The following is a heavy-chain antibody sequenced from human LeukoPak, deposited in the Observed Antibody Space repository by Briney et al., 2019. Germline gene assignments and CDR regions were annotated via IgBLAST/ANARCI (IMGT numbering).Heavy chain of an antibody. D-gene: IGHD3-10*01. CDR2: VSFSSTTI. V-gene: IGHV3-48*01. J-gene: IGHJ3*02. CDR1: GFTFSSYE. CDR3: ARDSPSVYYRLGAFDI. Sequence: GGSLRLSCAASGFTFSSYEMNWVRQAPGKGLEWVSYVSFSSTTIYYADSVKGRFTISRDNAKNSLYLQMDSLRAEDTAMYYCARDSPSVYYRLGAFDIWGQGTMVTVSS.